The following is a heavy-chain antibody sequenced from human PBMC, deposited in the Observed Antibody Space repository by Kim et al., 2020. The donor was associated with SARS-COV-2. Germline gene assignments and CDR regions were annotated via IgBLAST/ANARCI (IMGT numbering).Heavy chain of an antibody. D-gene: IGHD3-10*01. Sequence: ASVKVSCKTSGYRFMTYGINWVRQAPRQGLEWMGWISTYQGHTNYALKFQGRVTMTTDASSSTAYMELTSLTSDDTAMYFCARDPDLYSSGSYCDYWGQG. CDR2: ISTYQGHT. J-gene: IGHJ4*02. CDR3: ARDPDLYSSGSYCDY. V-gene: IGHV1-18*01. CDR1: GYRFMTYG.